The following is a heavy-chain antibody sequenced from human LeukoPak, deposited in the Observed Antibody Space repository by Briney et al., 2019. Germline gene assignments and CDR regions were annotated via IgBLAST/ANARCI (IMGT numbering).Heavy chain of an antibody. D-gene: IGHD3-10*01. J-gene: IGHJ4*02. V-gene: IGHV3-74*01. CDR3: AKRPRSGSPFDY. Sequence: GGSLRLSCAASGFTFSSYWMHWVRQAPGKGLVWVSRINSDGSSTSYADSVKGRFTISRDNAKNTLYLQMNSLRAEDTAVYYCAKRPRSGSPFDYWGQGTLVTVSS. CDR1: GFTFSSYW. CDR2: INSDGSST.